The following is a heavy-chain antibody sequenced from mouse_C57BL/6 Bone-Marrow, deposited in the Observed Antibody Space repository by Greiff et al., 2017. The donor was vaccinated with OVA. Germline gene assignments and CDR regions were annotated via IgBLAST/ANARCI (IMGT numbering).Heavy chain of an antibody. Sequence: EVQRVESGGGLVKPGGSPKLSCAASGFTFSSYAMSWVRQTPEKRLEWVATISDGGSYTYYPDNVKGRFTISRDNAKNNLYLQMSHLKSEDTAMYYCARVVTNYFDYWGQGTTLTVSS. J-gene: IGHJ2*01. CDR2: ISDGGSYT. V-gene: IGHV5-4*01. CDR3: ARVVTNYFDY. CDR1: GFTFSSYA. D-gene: IGHD2-12*01.